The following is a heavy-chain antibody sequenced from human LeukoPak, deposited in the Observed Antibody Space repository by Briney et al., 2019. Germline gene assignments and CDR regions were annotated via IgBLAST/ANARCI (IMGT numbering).Heavy chain of an antibody. D-gene: IGHD1-26*01. V-gene: IGHV3-7*01. CDR3: VREEYSGRRGAFDV. CDR2: IKQDGSEK. J-gene: IGHJ3*01. CDR1: GFTFSSYW. Sequence: GGSLRLSCAASGFTFSSYWINWVRQAPGKGLEWVANIKQDGSEKYYVDSVKGRFTISRDNAKNSLYLQMNSLRAEDTAVYYCVREEYSGRRGAFDVWGQGTMVTVSS.